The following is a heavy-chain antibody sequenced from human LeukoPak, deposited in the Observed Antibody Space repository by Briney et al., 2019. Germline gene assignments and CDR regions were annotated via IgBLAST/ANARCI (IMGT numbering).Heavy chain of an antibody. CDR2: TYYRSKWYN. V-gene: IGHV6-1*01. CDR1: GDSVSSTSAA. J-gene: IGHJ2*01. CDR3: ARLCSGSGDFDL. D-gene: IGHD6-19*01. Sequence: SQTLSLTCAISGDSVSSTSAAWNWLRQSPSRGLEWLGRTYYRSKWYNDYAVSVKTRVTINQDTSKNQFSLQLSSVTPDDTAVYYCARLCSGSGDFDLWGRGTLVTVSS.